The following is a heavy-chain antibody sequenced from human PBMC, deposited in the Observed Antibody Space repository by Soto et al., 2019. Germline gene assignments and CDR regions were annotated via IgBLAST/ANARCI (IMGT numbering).Heavy chain of an antibody. D-gene: IGHD3-3*01. V-gene: IGHV1-2*02. CDR1: GYVFSNYF. CDR2: INPQSGGS. CDR3: AREGTYDFWSGYYTGAYGLDV. Sequence: ASVKVSCKASGYVFSNYFMHWVRQAPGQGLEWMGYINPQSGGSKYEDNFQGRVTMTRDTPKSTAYMELRGLRSDDTAVYYCAREGTYDFWSGYYTGAYGLDVRGQGTTVTLAS. J-gene: IGHJ6*02.